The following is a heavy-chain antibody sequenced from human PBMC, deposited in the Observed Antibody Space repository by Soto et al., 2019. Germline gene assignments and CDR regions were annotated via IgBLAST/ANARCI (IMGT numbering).Heavy chain of an antibody. CDR3: ARGGTCTYYYDAFDI. Sequence: QVRLVQSGAEVKKPGAPVKVSCKASGYTFTSFRINWVRQAPGQGLEWMGWISAYNGNTNYAQKLQGRVTMSTDTSTSTAYMEVRSLRSDDTAVYYCARGGTCTYYYDAFDIWGQGTVVTVSS. V-gene: IGHV1-18*01. J-gene: IGHJ3*02. CDR2: ISAYNGNT. CDR1: GYTFTSFR. D-gene: IGHD3-22*01.